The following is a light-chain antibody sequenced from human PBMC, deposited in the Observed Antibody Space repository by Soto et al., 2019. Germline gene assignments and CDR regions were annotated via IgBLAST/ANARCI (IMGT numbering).Light chain of an antibody. CDR1: SSDVGGYNY. J-gene: IGLJ2*01. CDR2: DVS. V-gene: IGLV2-14*01. CDR3: SSYTSSSSLV. Sequence: QLVLTQPASVSGSPGQSITISCTGTSSDVGGYNYVSWYQQHPGKAPKLMIYDVSNRPSGVSNRFSGSKSGNTASLTISGLQAEDEAESYSSSYTSSSSLVFGGGTKLTVL.